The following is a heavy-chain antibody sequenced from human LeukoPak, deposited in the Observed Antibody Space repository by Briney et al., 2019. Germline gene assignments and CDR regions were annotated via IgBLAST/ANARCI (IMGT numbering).Heavy chain of an antibody. CDR3: ARGHSGWYDY. CDR1: GFTFSGYA. CDR2: ISGSGGST. J-gene: IGHJ4*02. V-gene: IGHV3-23*01. Sequence: SGGSLRLSCAASGFTFSGYAMSWVRQAPGKGLRWVSAISGSGGSTYYADSVKGRFTISRDNSKNTLYLQMNSLRAEDTAVYYCARGHSGWYDYWGQGTLVTVSS. D-gene: IGHD6-19*01.